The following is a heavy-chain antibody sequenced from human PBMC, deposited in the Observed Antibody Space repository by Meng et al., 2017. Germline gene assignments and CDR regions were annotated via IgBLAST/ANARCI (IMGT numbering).Heavy chain of an antibody. CDR2: ISYDGSNK. CDR3: ASMGY. V-gene: IGHV3-30*01. D-gene: IGHD3-10*01. Sequence: QVQLGESGRGVVQPGRSLRLSCAASGFTFSSYAMHWVRQAPGKGLEWVAVISYDGSNKYYADSVKGRFTISRDNSKNTLYLQMNSLRAEDTAVYYCASMGYWGQGTLVTVSS. CDR1: GFTFSSYA. J-gene: IGHJ4*02.